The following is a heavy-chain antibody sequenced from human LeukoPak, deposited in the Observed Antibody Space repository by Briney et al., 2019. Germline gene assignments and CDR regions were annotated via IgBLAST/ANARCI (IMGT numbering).Heavy chain of an antibody. CDR1: GFTFSSYA. Sequence: GGSLRLSCAASGFTFSSYAMSWVRQAPGKGLEWVSAISGSGGSTYYADSVKGRFTISRDNAKNSLYLQMNSLRAGDTAVYYCARDGSSGPWGQGTLVTVSS. CDR2: ISGSGGST. J-gene: IGHJ5*02. V-gene: IGHV3-23*01. D-gene: IGHD6-19*01. CDR3: ARDGSSGP.